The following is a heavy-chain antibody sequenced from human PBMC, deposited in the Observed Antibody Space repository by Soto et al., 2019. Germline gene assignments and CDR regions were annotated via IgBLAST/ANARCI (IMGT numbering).Heavy chain of an antibody. J-gene: IGHJ4*02. V-gene: IGHV4-34*01. CDR1: GGSFSGYY. CDR3: ARGRYCSGGSCYFPFDY. CDR2: INHSGST. Sequence: QVQLQQWGAGLLKPSETLSLTCAVYGGSFSGYYWSWIRQPPGKGLEWIGEINHSGSTNYNPSLKSRVTLSVDTSKSQFSLKLSSVTAADTAVYYCARGRYCSGGSCYFPFDYWGQGTLVTVSS. D-gene: IGHD2-15*01.